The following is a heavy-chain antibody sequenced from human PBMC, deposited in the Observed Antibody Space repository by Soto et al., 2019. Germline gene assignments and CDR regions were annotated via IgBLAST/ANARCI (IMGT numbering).Heavy chain of an antibody. CDR3: ARVHGKRPYYYYYYGMDV. J-gene: IGHJ6*02. V-gene: IGHV1-69*01. CDR1: GGTFSSYA. CDR2: SIPIFGTA. Sequence: VQLVQSGAEVKKPGSSVKVSCKASGGTFSSYAISWVRQAPGQGLEWMGGSIPIFGTANYAPKFQGRVTITADESTSTAYMALSSLRSEDTAVYYCARVHGKRPYYYYYYGMDVWGQGTTVTVSS.